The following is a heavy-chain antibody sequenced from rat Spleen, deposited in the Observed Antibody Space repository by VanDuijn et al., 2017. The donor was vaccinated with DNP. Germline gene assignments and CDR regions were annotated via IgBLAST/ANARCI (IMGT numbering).Heavy chain of an antibody. J-gene: IGHJ4*01. CDR2: INKDGSTI. Sequence: EVKLVESGGGLVQPGRSLKLSCAASGFNFNDYWMGWVRQAPGKGLEWIGEINKDGSTINYTPSLKDKFTISRDNVQETLYLEISKLGSVDTAIYYCVIVEYTHAMDAWGQGTSVIVTS. CDR1: GFNFNDYW. D-gene: IGHD1-5*01. V-gene: IGHV4-2*01. CDR3: VIVEYTHAMDA.